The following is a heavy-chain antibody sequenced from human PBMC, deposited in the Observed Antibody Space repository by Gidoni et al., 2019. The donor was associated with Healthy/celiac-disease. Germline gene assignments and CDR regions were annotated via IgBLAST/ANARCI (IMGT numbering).Heavy chain of an antibody. Sequence: MGWINTNTGNPTYAQGFTGRFVFSLDTSVSTAYLQISSIKAEDTAVYYCARDLIEGVAAGTILDYWGQGTLVTVSS. D-gene: IGHD6-13*01. CDR2: INTNTGNP. CDR3: ARDLIEGVAAGTILDY. J-gene: IGHJ4*02. V-gene: IGHV7-4-1*02.